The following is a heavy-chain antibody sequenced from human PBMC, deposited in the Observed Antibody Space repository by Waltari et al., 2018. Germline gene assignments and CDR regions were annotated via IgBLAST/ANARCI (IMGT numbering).Heavy chain of an antibody. J-gene: IGHJ4*02. CDR1: GFTFSRAP. D-gene: IGHD2-15*01. CDR3: AKDIVVVVAATGIDY. Sequence: QVQLVESGGGVVEPGRSLRLSCAASGFTFSRAPMPWVRQAPGKGLELVAVISYDGSKKYYADSVKGRFTISRDNSKNTLYLQMNSLRAEDTAVYYCAKDIVVVVAATGIDYWGQGTLVTVSS. CDR2: ISYDGSKK. V-gene: IGHV3-30*01.